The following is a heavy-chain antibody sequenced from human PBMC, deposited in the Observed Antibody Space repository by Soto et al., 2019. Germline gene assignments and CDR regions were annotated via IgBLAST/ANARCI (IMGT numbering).Heavy chain of an antibody. J-gene: IGHJ4*02. V-gene: IGHV3-23*01. D-gene: IGHD6-19*01. Sequence: LRLSCAASGFTFSSHAMSWVRQAPGKGLEWVSSTIDSGGRSYHADSVRGRFTISRDNSKNTLYLQMNSLRADDTAIYYCAKDKMEQWLVGGYYDYWGQGALVTVSS. CDR1: GFTFSSHA. CDR2: TIDSGGRS. CDR3: AKDKMEQWLVGGYYDY.